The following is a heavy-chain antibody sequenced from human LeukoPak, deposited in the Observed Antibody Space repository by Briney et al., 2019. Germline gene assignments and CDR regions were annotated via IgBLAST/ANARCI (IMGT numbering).Heavy chain of an antibody. Sequence: GASVKVSCKASGYTFTSYYMHWVRQAPGQGLEWMGIINPSGGSTSYAQKFQGRVTMTRDTSMSTVYMELSSLRSEDTAVYYCARDWKPIWSHTENWFDPWGQGTLVTVSS. J-gene: IGHJ5*02. CDR2: INPSGGST. CDR1: GYTFTSYY. CDR3: ARDWKPIWSHTENWFDP. V-gene: IGHV1-46*01. D-gene: IGHD3-3*01.